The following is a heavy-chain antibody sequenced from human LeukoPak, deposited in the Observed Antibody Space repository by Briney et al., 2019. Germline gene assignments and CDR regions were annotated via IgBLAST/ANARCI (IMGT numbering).Heavy chain of an antibody. J-gene: IGHJ5*02. D-gene: IGHD1-26*01. V-gene: IGHV3-7*03. CDR3: AREIVGTHKSRFDP. Sequence: PGGSLRLSCAASGFTFNTYTMNWVRQAPGKGLEWVANINQDGTDKYYVDSVKGRFTISRDNAKNSLYLQMNSLRAEDTAVYYCAREIVGTHKSRFDPWGQGTLVTVSS. CDR2: INQDGTDK. CDR1: GFTFNTYT.